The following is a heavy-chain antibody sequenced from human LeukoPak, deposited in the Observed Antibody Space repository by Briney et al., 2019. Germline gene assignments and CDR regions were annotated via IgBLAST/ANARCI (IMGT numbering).Heavy chain of an antibody. CDR1: GFTVSSNY. J-gene: IGHJ4*02. Sequence: GGSLRLSCAASGFTVSSNYMSWVRQAPGKGLEWVSVIYMGGTTYYADSVKGRFTISRHSSKNTLYLQMNSLRAEDTAVYYCARVGDEVAYTRGYLDHWGQGTLVTVSS. CDR2: IYMGGTT. V-gene: IGHV3-53*04. D-gene: IGHD5-12*01. CDR3: ARVGDEVAYTRGYLDH.